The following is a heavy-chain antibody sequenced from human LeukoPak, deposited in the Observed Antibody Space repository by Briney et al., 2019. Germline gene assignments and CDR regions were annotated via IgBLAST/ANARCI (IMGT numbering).Heavy chain of an antibody. D-gene: IGHD3-10*01. J-gene: IGHJ6*03. V-gene: IGHV3-48*03. CDR1: GFTFSSYE. CDR2: ISSTGSTV. CDR3: ARTHGSGSYYHYYMDV. Sequence: GGSLRLSCAASGFTFSSYEMNWVRQAPGKGLEWVSYISSTGSTVYYADSVKGRFTISRDNAKNSLYLQMNSLRAEDTAIYYCARTHGSGSYYHYYMDVWGKGTTVIISS.